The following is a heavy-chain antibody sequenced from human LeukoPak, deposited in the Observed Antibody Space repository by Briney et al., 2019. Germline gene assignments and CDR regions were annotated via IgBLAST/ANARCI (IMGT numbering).Heavy chain of an antibody. CDR1: GFTFDDYG. Sequence: TGGSLRLSCAASGFTFDDYGMSWVRQAPGKGLEWVSGINWNGGSTGYADSVKGRFTISRDNAKNSLYLQMNSLRAEDTALYYCARGRYCSSTSCYAIFDYWGQGTLVTVSS. D-gene: IGHD2-2*01. J-gene: IGHJ4*02. CDR2: INWNGGST. V-gene: IGHV3-20*04. CDR3: ARGRYCSSTSCYAIFDY.